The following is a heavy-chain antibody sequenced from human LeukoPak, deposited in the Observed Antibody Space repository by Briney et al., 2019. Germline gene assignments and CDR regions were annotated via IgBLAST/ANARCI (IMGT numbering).Heavy chain of an antibody. CDR2: IYYSGDT. CDR3: ARGPHYGSRSDYFDY. Sequence: SETLSLTCSVSGGTISSTSYHWGWIRQPPGKGLEWIGSIYYSGDTYYNPSLKSRVTISVDTSKNQFSLRLSSVTAADTAVYYCARGPHYGSRSDYFDYWGQGTLVTVSS. J-gene: IGHJ4*02. V-gene: IGHV4-39*01. D-gene: IGHD3-10*01. CDR1: GGTISSTSYH.